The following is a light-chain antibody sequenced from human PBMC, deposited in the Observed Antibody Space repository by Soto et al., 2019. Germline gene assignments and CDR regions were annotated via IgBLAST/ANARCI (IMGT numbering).Light chain of an antibody. CDR2: TAS. J-gene: IGKJ5*01. Sequence: DIQLTQSPSFLSASIGDRVTITCRASQGISSFLAWYQQKPGEAPKLMIHTASTLQSGVPSRFSGSGSGTEFTFTISSLQPEDFATYYCQQRHSYPITFSQGTRLEIK. V-gene: IGKV1-9*01. CDR3: QQRHSYPIT. CDR1: QGISSF.